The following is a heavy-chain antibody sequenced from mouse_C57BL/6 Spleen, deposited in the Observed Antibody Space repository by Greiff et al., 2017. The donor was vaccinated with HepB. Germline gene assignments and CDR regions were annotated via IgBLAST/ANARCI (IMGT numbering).Heavy chain of an antibody. CDR3: ARSCGTAQSTYWFAY. J-gene: IGHJ3*01. V-gene: IGHV1-76*01. CDR2: IKPGSGGN. Sequence: QVQLQQSGAELVRPGASVKLSCKASGYTFTDYYINWVKQRPGQGLEWMGVIKPGSGGNNYNEKFKGKATLTSDKSSSTAYMQLSILTSEDSAFYFCARSCGTAQSTYWFAYWGQGTLVTVSA. CDR1: GYTFTDYY. D-gene: IGHD3-2*02.